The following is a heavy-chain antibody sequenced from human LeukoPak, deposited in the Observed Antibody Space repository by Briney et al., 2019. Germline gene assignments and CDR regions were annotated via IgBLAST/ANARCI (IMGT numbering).Heavy chain of an antibody. CDR2: IYYSGST. Sequence: SETLSLTCTVSGGSISSYYWSWIRQPLGKGLEWVGYIYYSGSTNYNPSLKSRVTISVDTSKNQFSLKLGSVTAADTAVYYCARHVKGDIVATAWYDYWGQGTLVTVSS. V-gene: IGHV4-59*08. CDR1: GGSISSYY. D-gene: IGHD5-12*01. J-gene: IGHJ4*02. CDR3: ARHVKGDIVATAWYDY.